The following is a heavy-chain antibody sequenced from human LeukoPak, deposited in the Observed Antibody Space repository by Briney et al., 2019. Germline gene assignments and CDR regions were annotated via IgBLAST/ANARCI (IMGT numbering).Heavy chain of an antibody. CDR1: GGSFSGYY. J-gene: IGHJ6*02. V-gene: IGHV4-34*01. Sequence: SGTLSLTCGVSGGSFSGYYWSWIRQSPGKGLEGIGEINESGSTDYNPSLVSRVTISLDTSKNQFSLKLSSVTAADTAVYYCARGWVYDILTGYYYYYYGMDVWGQGTTVTVSS. CDR3: ARGWVYDILTGYYYYYYGMDV. CDR2: INESGST. D-gene: IGHD3-9*01.